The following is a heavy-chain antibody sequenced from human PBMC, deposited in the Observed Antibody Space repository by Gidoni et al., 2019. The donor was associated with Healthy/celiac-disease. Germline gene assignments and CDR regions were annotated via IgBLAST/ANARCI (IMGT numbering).Heavy chain of an antibody. J-gene: IGHJ4*02. D-gene: IGHD3-16*01. V-gene: IGHV4-61*02. CDR2: IYTSGST. CDR3: ARGAPMRYYFDY. Sequence: QVQLQESGPGLVKPSQTLSPTCTVSGGSISSGSYYWSWIRQPAGKGLEWIGRIYTSGSTNYNPSLKSRVTISVDTSKNQFSLKLSSVTAADTAVYYCARGAPMRYYFDYWGQGTLVTVSS. CDR1: GGSISSGSYY.